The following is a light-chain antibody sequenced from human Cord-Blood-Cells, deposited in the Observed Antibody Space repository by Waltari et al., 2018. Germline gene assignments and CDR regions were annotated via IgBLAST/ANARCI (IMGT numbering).Light chain of an antibody. CDR1: QSVSSY. CDR2: DAS. V-gene: IGKV3-11*01. CDR3: QQRSNWPLT. Sequence: IVLTQSPAPLSLSPGERANLSCRASQSVSSYLAWYQQKPGQAPRLLIYDASNRATGIPARFSGSGSGTDFTLTISSLEPEDFAVYYCQQRSNWPLTFGGGTKVEIK. J-gene: IGKJ4*01.